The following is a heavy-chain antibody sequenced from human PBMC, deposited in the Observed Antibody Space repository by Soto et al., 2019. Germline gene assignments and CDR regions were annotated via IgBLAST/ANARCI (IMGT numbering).Heavy chain of an antibody. V-gene: IGHV3-33*01. CDR3: AREDSSGYCYFDS. CDR1: GFTFSSYG. CDR2: IWYDGSNK. Sequence: QVQLVESGGGVVQPGRSLRLSCAASGFTFSSYGMHWVRQAPGKGLEWVAVIWYDGSNKYYADSVKGRFTISRDNSKNTLYLQMNSLRAEDTAVYYCAREDSSGYCYFDSWGQGTLVTVSS. D-gene: IGHD3-22*01. J-gene: IGHJ4*02.